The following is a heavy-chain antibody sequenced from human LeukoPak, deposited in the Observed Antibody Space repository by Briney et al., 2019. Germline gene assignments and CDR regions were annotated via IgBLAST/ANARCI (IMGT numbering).Heavy chain of an antibody. CDR2: ISSSSTYI. J-gene: IGHJ4*02. CDR1: GFTFSTYN. Sequence: GGSLRLSCAASGFTFSTYNMNWVRQAPGKGLEWVSSISSSSTYIYYADSVKGRFTISRDNAKNSLYLQMNSLRAEDTAVYYCARGPDLDPLFDYWGQGTLVTVSS. V-gene: IGHV3-21*01. CDR3: ARGPDLDPLFDY. D-gene: IGHD3/OR15-3a*01.